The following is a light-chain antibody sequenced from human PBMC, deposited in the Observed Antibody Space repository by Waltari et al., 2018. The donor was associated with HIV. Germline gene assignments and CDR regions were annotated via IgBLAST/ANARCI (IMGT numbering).Light chain of an antibody. Sequence: QSALTQPASMFGSPGQSITISCTGTSNDVGRYNYVSWTHPHPGKAHQLLIYAVTNRPSGVSDRFSGSKSGSTASLTISGLQAEDEADYYCSSFTSRSILVFGGGTKLTV. V-gene: IGLV2-14*03. CDR2: AVT. CDR3: SSFTSRSILV. CDR1: SNDVGRYNY. J-gene: IGLJ3*02.